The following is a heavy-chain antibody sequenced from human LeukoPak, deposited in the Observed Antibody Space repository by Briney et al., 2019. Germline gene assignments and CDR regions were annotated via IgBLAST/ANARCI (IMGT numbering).Heavy chain of an antibody. CDR2: VYGGDAT. J-gene: IGHJ4*02. D-gene: IGHD4-23*01. CDR3: ARDRGYSTFDY. V-gene: IGHV3-66*01. CDR1: GFSVSSYG. Sequence: GGSLRLSCVASGFSVSSYGMSWVRQAPGKAPEWVSLVYGGDATHYADSVQGRFTISRDNAKNSLYLQMNSLRVDDTAVYYCARDRGYSTFDYWGQGTLVTVSS.